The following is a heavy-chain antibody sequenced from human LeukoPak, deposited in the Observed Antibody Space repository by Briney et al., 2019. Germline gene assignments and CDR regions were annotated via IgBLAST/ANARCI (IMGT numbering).Heavy chain of an antibody. CDR3: ARERSYYSPFEY. D-gene: IGHD3-10*01. CDR2: IYYSGST. Sequence: PSETLSLTCTVSGGSISSSSYYWGWIRQPPGKGLEWIGSIYYSGSTYYNPSLKSRVTISVDTSKNQFSLKLSSVTAADTVVYYCARERSYYSPFEYWGQGTLVTVSS. CDR1: GGSISSSSYY. V-gene: IGHV4-39*07. J-gene: IGHJ4*02.